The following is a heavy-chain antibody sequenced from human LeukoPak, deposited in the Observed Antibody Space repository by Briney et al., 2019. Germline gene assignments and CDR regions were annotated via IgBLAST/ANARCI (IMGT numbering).Heavy chain of an antibody. J-gene: IGHJ4*02. Sequence: GGSLRLSCAASGFIFSNAWMTWVRQAPGKGLEWVGRIKSKTDGGTTDYVAPVKGRFSISRDDSENTMYLQMNSLKTEDTAVYFCTTERVSLIRAVIRHASLDYWGQGTLVTVSS. CDR1: GFIFSNAW. CDR3: TTERVSLIRAVIRHASLDY. CDR2: IKSKTDGGTT. V-gene: IGHV3-15*01. D-gene: IGHD3-10*01.